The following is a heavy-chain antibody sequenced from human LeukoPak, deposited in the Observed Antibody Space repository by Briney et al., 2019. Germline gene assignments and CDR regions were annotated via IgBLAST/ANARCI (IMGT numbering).Heavy chain of an antibody. D-gene: IGHD3-9*01. CDR1: GFTFSGSA. V-gene: IGHV3-73*01. J-gene: IGHJ5*02. CDR2: IRSKANSYAT. Sequence: GGSLRLSCAASGFTFSGSAMQWVRQASGKGLEWVGRIRSKANSYATAYAASVKGRFTISRDDSKNTAYLQMNSLKTEDTAVYYCTSQYYDILTGYGNWFDPWGQGTLVTVSS. CDR3: TSQYYDILTGYGNWFDP.